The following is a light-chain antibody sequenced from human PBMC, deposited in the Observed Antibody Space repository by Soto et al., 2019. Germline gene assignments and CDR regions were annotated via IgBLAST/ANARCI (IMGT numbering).Light chain of an antibody. J-gene: IGLJ3*02. V-gene: IGLV1-40*01. CDR3: QSYDTLSGSWV. CDR2: SNK. Sequence: QSVLTQPPSVSGAPGQRVTISCTGSGSNIGAGYDVHWYQQIPGTAPKLLIYSNKNRPSGVPDRFSGSKSGASVSLAITGLQAEDEADYYCQSYDTLSGSWVFGGGTKLTVL. CDR1: GSNIGAGYD.